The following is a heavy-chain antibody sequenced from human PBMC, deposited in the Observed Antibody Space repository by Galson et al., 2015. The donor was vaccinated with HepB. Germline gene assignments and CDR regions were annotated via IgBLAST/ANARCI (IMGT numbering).Heavy chain of an antibody. J-gene: IGHJ4*02. CDR3: ASGGIMVRGVLFY. CDR2: IWYDGSNK. D-gene: IGHD3-10*01. V-gene: IGHV3-33*01. Sequence: SLRLSCAASGFTISSYGMHWVRQAPGKGLEWVAVIWYDGSNKYYADSVKGRFTISRDNSKNTLYLQMNSLRAEDTAVYYCASGGIMVRGVLFYWGQGTLVTVSS. CDR1: GFTISSYG.